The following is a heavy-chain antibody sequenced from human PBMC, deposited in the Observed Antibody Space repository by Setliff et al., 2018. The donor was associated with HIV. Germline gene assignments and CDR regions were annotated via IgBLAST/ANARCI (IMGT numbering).Heavy chain of an antibody. Sequence: GGSLRFSCAASGFTVENYYMSWVRQAPGKGLEWVSVVYSGGSTYYADSVRGRFTISRDIPRNSLYLQMNNLRAEDTAVYYCARAYDILIVNAFDVWGPGTMVTVSS. CDR3: ARAYDILIVNAFDV. CDR2: VYSGGST. CDR1: GFTVENYY. D-gene: IGHD3-9*01. V-gene: IGHV3-53*01. J-gene: IGHJ3*01.